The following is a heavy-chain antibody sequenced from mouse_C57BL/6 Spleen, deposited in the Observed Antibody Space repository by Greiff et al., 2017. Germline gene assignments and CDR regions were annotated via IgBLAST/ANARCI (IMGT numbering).Heavy chain of an antibody. D-gene: IGHD2-3*01. CDR2: ISSGSSTI. CDR1: GFTFSDYG. V-gene: IGHV5-17*01. J-gene: IGHJ2*01. Sequence: DVKLQESGGGLVKPGGSLKLSCAASGFTFSDYGMHWVRQAPEKGLEWVAYISSGSSTIYYADTVKGRFTISRDNAKNTLFLQMTSLRSEDTAMYYCARSDGYYDLDYWGQGTTLTVSS. CDR3: ARSDGYYDLDY.